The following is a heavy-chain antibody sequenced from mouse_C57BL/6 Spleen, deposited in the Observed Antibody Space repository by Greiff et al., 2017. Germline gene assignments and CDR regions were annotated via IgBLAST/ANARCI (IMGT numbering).Heavy chain of an antibody. Sequence: QVQLQQPGAELVMPGASVKLSCKASGYTFTSYWLHWVKQRPGQGLEWIGMIHPNSGSTNYNEKFKSKATLTVDISSSTAYMQLSSLTSEDSAVYYCARWVNYYGSIYEHYFDDWGQGTTLTVSS. CDR3: ARWVNYYGSIYEHYFDD. J-gene: IGHJ2*01. D-gene: IGHD1-1*01. CDR1: GYTFTSYW. CDR2: IHPNSGST. V-gene: IGHV1-64*01.